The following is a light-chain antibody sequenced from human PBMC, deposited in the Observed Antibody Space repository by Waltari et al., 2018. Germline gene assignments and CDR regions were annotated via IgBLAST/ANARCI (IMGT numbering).Light chain of an antibody. V-gene: IGLV3-25*03. CDR2: KDN. J-gene: IGLJ3*02. CDR1: ELPKQY. CDR3: QSADTTSVM. Sequence: SYELTQPPSVSVSPGQTARITCPGDELPKQYVHWYQQKPGQAPVMLIYKDNERPSGIPERFSGSSSGTTVTLTISEVQAEDEADYYCQSADTTSVMFGGGTKVTVL.